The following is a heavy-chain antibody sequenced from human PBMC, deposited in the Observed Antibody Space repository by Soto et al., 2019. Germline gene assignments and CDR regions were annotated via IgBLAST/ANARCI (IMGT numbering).Heavy chain of an antibody. J-gene: IGHJ3*02. CDR3: ARAGYSSRGSCYFFDI. D-gene: IGHD2-15*01. V-gene: IGHV4-34*01. CDR1: GGSFSGYY. CDR2: INHSGST. Sequence: SETLSLTCAVYGGSFSGYYWSWIRQPPGKGLEWIGEINHSGSTNYNPSLKSRVTISVDTSKNQFSLKLSSVTAADTAVYYCARAGYSSRGSCYFFDIWGQGTMVTVSS.